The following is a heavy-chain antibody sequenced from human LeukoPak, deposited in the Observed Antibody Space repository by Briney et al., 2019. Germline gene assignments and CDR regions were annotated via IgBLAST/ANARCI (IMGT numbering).Heavy chain of an antibody. Sequence: GGSLRLSCAASGFTFSSYGMHWVRQAPGKGLEWVAFIRYDGSNKYYADSVKGRFTISRDNPKNTLYLQMNSLRAEDTAVYYCAKVSYYYDSSGSYWGQGTLVTVSS. V-gene: IGHV3-30*02. D-gene: IGHD3-22*01. J-gene: IGHJ4*02. CDR3: AKVSYYYDSSGSY. CDR1: GFTFSSYG. CDR2: IRYDGSNK.